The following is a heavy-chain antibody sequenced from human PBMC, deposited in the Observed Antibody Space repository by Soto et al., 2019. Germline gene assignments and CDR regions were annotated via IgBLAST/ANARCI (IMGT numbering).Heavy chain of an antibody. CDR3: ARDRGGGRTTSNAFDI. Sequence: GASVKVSCKASGYTFTGYYMHWVRQAPGQGLEWMGWINPNSGGTNYAQKFQGWVTMTRDTSISTAYMELSRLRSDDTAVYYCARDRGGGRTTSNAFDIWGQGTMVTVSS. CDR1: GYTFTGYY. J-gene: IGHJ3*02. D-gene: IGHD1-1*01. CDR2: INPNSGGT. V-gene: IGHV1-2*04.